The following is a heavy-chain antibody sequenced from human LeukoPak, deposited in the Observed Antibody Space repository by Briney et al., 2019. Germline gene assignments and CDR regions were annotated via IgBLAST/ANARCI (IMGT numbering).Heavy chain of an antibody. V-gene: IGHV3-23*01. D-gene: IGHD6-19*01. CDR2: ISGSGGST. CDR3: TRGAVAGVFDY. Sequence: PGGSLRLSCAASGFTFSSYAMSWVRQAPGKGLEWVSAISGSGGSTYYADSVKGRFTISRDNAKNSLYLQMNSLRAEDTAVYYCTRGAVAGVFDYWGQGTLVTVSS. J-gene: IGHJ4*02. CDR1: GFTFSSYA.